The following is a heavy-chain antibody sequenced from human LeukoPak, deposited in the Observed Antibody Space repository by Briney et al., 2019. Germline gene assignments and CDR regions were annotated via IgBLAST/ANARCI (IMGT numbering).Heavy chain of an antibody. CDR1: GFTFTNYA. V-gene: IGHV3-21*01. Sequence: GGSLRLSCAASGFTFTNYAMSWVRQAPGKGLEWVSSISSSSSYIYYADSVKGRFTISRDNAKNSLYLQMNSLRAEDTAVYYCARKIAVAGGFDYWGQGTLVTVSS. CDR3: ARKIAVAGGFDY. J-gene: IGHJ4*02. CDR2: ISSSSSYI. D-gene: IGHD6-19*01.